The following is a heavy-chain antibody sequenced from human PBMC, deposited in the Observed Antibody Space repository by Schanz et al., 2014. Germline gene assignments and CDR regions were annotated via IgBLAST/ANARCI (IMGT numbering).Heavy chain of an antibody. D-gene: IGHD3-22*01. CDR1: GYTFSNDD. J-gene: IGHJ4*02. Sequence: QVQLVQSGAEVKKPGASVKVSCKTSGYTFSNDDINWVRQAIGQGPEWMGWMQPDSGKTHYAEKFQGRVAMTRDVSISTAYMELSGLRSEDTAVYYCAGAFDSSGYYFDYWGQGTLVTVSS. CDR3: AGAFDSSGYYFDY. CDR2: MQPDSGKT. V-gene: IGHV1-8*01.